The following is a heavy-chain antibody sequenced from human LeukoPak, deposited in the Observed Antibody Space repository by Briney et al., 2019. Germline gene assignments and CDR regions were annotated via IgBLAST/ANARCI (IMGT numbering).Heavy chain of an antibody. V-gene: IGHV4-59*01. D-gene: IGHD3-10*01. CDR3: ARSLWVTYYGMDV. Sequence: PSETLSLTCTVPGGSISSDYWSWIRQPPGKGLEWIGYIYYSGSTNYNPSLKSRVTISVDTSKNQFSLKLSSVTAADTAVYYCARSLWVTYYGMDVWGQGTTVTVSS. CDR2: IYYSGST. CDR1: GGSISSDY. J-gene: IGHJ6*02.